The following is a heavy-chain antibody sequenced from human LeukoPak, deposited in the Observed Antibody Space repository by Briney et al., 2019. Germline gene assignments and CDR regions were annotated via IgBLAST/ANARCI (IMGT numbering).Heavy chain of an antibody. CDR2: IYYSGST. D-gene: IGHD6-19*01. CDR1: GGSISGYY. J-gene: IGHJ6*02. CDR3: ARDYTLRSSGWYGYYYGMDV. Sequence: SETLSLTCTVSGGSISGYYWSWIRQPPGKGLEWIGYIYYSGSTNYNPSLKSRVTISVDTSKNQFSLKLSSVTAADTAVYYCARDYTLRSSGWYGYYYGMDVWGRGTTVTVSS. V-gene: IGHV4-59*01.